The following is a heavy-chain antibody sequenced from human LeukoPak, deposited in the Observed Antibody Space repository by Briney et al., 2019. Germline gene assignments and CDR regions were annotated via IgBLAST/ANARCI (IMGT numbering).Heavy chain of an antibody. CDR1: GFTVSSNY. J-gene: IGHJ3*01. CDR3: ARVSVVATLLDGFDL. CDR2: IYSGGYT. V-gene: IGHV3-66*01. D-gene: IGHD2-15*01. Sequence: GGSLRLSCAASGFTVSSNYMTWVRQAPGKGLEWFSLIYSGGYTYYADSVKGRFTISRDNSKNTLYLQMNIVRAEDTAVYYCARVSVVATLLDGFDLWGQGTMVTVSS.